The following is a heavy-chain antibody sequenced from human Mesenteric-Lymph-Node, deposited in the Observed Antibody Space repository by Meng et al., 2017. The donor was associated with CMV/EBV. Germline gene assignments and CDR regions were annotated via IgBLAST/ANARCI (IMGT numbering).Heavy chain of an antibody. CDR2: IYPGDSDT. J-gene: IGHJ6*02. CDR1: GYSFTSYW. V-gene: IGHV5-51*01. D-gene: IGHD1-1*01. Sequence: GGSLRLSCKGSGYSFTSYWIGWVRQMPGKGLEWMGIIYPGDSDTRYSPSFQGQVTISADKSISTAYLQWSSLKASDTAMYYCATLSRENDAPGGYYYGMDVWGQGTTVTVSS. CDR3: ATLSRENDAPGGYYYGMDV.